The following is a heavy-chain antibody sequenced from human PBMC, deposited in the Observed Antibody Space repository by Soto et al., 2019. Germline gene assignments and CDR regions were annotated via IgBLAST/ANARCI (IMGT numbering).Heavy chain of an antibody. V-gene: IGHV1-18*01. CDR1: GYTFISYG. J-gene: IGHJ6*02. CDR3: ARDAYDAGLGGHTYGYSRPRYYGIDL. D-gene: IGHD5-18*01. CDR2: ISPYNDDT. Sequence: QVQLVQSGDEVKKPGASVKVSCKASGYTFISYGISWVRQAPGQGLEWMGWISPYNDDTKYSQKIQGRVSLTTDTYTKTRYMQFRDMRSGTTYIYYSARDAYDAGLGGHTYGYSRPRYYGIDLWGQGTMVTVSS.